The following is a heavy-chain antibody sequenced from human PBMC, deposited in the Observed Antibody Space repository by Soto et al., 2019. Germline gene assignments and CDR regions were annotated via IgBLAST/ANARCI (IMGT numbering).Heavy chain of an antibody. V-gene: IGHV3-21*01. CDR2: ISSASSYI. Sequence: EVRLVESGGGLVKPGGSLRLSCAASEFNFNISTMNWVRQAPGKGLEWLSSISSASSYIYYADSVKGRFTISRDNAKNLVFLQMNSLRAEDTAVYYCVREIRLDSWGQGTLVTVSS. CDR3: VREIRLDS. J-gene: IGHJ4*02. D-gene: IGHD4-17*01. CDR1: EFNFNIST.